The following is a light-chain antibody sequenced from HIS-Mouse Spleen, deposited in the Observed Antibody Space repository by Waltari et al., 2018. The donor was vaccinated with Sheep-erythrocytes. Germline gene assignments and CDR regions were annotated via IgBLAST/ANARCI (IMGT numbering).Light chain of an antibody. CDR1: TLHGVGYNY. V-gene: IGLV2-8*01. CDR3: SSYAGSNNWV. J-gene: IGLJ3*02. Sequence: QSALTQPPSASGSPVQSVTISCTGTTLHGVGYNYVSGYQQHPGKAPKLMIYELSKRPSGVPDRFSGSKSGNTASLTVSGLQAEDEADYYCSSYAGSNNWVFGGGTKLTVL. CDR2: ELS.